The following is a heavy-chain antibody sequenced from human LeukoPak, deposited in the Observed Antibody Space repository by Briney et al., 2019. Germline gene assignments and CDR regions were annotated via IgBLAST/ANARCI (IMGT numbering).Heavy chain of an antibody. CDR1: GGSISSGGYS. Sequence: SETLSLTCAVSGGSISSGGYSWSWIRQPPGKGLEWIGYIYRSGSTYYNPSLKSRVTISVDTSKNQFSLKLSSVTAADTAVYYCARTDYYDSSGGGYYFDYWGQGTLVTVSS. D-gene: IGHD3-22*01. J-gene: IGHJ4*02. CDR3: ARTDYYDSSGGGYYFDY. CDR2: IYRSGST. V-gene: IGHV4-30-2*01.